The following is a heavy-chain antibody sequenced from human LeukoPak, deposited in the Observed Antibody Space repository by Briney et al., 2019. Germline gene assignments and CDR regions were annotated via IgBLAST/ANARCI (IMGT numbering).Heavy chain of an antibody. J-gene: IGHJ6*02. D-gene: IGHD3-3*01. V-gene: IGHV1-2*06. CDR1: GYTFTGYY. CDR3: ARATGSDYYDFWSGYSFDYYYYGMDV. Sequence: GASVKVSCKASGYTFTGYYMHWVRQAPGQGLEWMGRINPNSGGTNYAQKFQGRVTMTRDTSISTAYMELSRLRSDDTAVYYCARATGSDYYDFWSGYSFDYYYYGMDVWGQGTTVTVSS. CDR2: INPNSGGT.